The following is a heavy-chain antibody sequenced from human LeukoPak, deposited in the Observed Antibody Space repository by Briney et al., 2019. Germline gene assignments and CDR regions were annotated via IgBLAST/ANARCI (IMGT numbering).Heavy chain of an antibody. CDR2: INHSGST. D-gene: IGHD1-7*01. V-gene: IGHV4-34*01. CDR1: GGSFSGYY. Sequence: SETLSLTCAVYGGSFSGYYWSWIRQPPGKGLEWIGEINHSGSTNYNPSLKSRVTISVDTSKNQFSLKLSSVTAADTAVYYCARQSPYGTGTTWFDPWGQGTLVTVSS. CDR3: ARQSPYGTGTTWFDP. J-gene: IGHJ5*02.